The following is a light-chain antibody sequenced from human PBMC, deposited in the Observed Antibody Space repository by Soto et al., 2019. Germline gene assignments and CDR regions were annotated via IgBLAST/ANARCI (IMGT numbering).Light chain of an antibody. CDR2: GAS. CDR3: QQYNNGPTWK. Sequence: EILITQSPATLSVSPGERATLSCSASQSFSSNLSWYQQKPGQAPTLLIYGASTRATGIPARFSGSGSGTEFTLTISSLQFEDFAVYLCQQYNNGPTWKFGEGSKV. CDR1: QSFSSN. V-gene: IGKV3-15*01. J-gene: IGKJ1*01.